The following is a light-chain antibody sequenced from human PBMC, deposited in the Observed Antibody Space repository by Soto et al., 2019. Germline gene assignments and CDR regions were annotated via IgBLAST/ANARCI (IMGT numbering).Light chain of an antibody. CDR1: QSISNW. V-gene: IGKV1-5*03. Sequence: DIQMTQSPSSLSASVGDRVTFTCRASQSISNWLAWYQQKPGKAPKLLIYKASTLESGVPSRFSDSGSGTEFTLTISSLQADDFAIYYCQQYNGYRLAFGGGTKVEIK. CDR2: KAS. J-gene: IGKJ4*01. CDR3: QQYNGYRLA.